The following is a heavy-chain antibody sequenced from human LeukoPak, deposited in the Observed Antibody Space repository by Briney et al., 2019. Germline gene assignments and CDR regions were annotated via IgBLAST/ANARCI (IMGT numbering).Heavy chain of an antibody. V-gene: IGHV1-2*02. CDR1: GYTFTGYY. Sequence: ASVKVSCKASGYTFTGYYMHWVRQAPGQGLEWMGWINPNSGGTNYAQKFQGRVTMTRDTSISTVYMELSSLRSEDTAVYYCARELPGHYGSGSYDYWGQGTLVTVSS. D-gene: IGHD3-10*01. CDR3: ARELPGHYGSGSYDY. CDR2: INPNSGGT. J-gene: IGHJ4*02.